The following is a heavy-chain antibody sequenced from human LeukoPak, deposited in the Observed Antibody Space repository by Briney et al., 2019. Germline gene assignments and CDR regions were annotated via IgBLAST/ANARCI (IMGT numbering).Heavy chain of an antibody. J-gene: IGHJ6*04. Sequence: SETLSLTCAVYGGSFSGYYWSWIRQPPGKGLEWIGEINHSGSTNYNPSLKSRVTISVDTSKNQFSLKLSSVTAADTAVYYCARGGNGLWFGKYYYYGMDVWGKGTTVTVSS. V-gene: IGHV4-34*01. CDR3: ARGGNGLWFGKYYYYGMDV. CDR2: INHSGST. CDR1: GGSFSGYY. D-gene: IGHD3-10*01.